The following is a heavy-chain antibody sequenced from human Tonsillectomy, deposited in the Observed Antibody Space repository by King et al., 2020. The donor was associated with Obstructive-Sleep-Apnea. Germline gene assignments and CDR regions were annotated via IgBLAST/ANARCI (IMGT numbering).Heavy chain of an antibody. V-gene: IGHV1-2*02. Sequence: VQLVESWAEVKKPGASVKVSCKASGYTFTGYYMHWVRQAPGQGLEWMGWINPNSGGTNYAQNFQGRVTMTRDTSTSTAYMEVSRLRSDDTAVYYCARSCYRGAVPFLLYFDHWGQGTLVTVSS. CDR3: ARSCYRGAVPFLLYFDH. CDR2: INPNSGGT. J-gene: IGHJ4*02. CDR1: GYTFTGYY. D-gene: IGHD3-10*01.